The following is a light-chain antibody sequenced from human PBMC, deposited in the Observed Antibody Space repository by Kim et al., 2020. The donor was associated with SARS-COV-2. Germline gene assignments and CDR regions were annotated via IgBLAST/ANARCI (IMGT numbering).Light chain of an antibody. V-gene: IGKV1-5*03. CDR2: QAS. CDR3: KQYETYWT. CDR1: QSVDSW. Sequence: DIQMTQSPSTVSAFVGNRVTITCRASQSVDSWLAWYQQKPGKAPKRLIYQASKLASGVPSRFSGSGSGTDFTLTISNLQPDDSAIYYCKQYETYWTFGPGTKVDIK. J-gene: IGKJ1*01.